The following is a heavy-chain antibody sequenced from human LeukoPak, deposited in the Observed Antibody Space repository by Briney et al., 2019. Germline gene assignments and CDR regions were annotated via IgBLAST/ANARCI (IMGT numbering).Heavy chain of an antibody. Sequence: PGGSLRLSCAASGFTFSSYWMSWVRQAPGKGLEWVANIKQDGSEKYYVDSVKGRFTISRDNAKNSLYLQMNSLRAEDTAVYYCARVVTTVTTAGSGWFDPWGQGTLVTVSS. CDR1: GFTFSSYW. V-gene: IGHV3-7*01. D-gene: IGHD4-17*01. CDR3: ARVVTTVTTAGSGWFDP. J-gene: IGHJ5*02. CDR2: IKQDGSEK.